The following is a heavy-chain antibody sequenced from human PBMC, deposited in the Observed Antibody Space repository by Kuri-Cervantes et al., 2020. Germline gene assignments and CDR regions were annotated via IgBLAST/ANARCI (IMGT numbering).Heavy chain of an antibody. V-gene: IGHV3-48*04. J-gene: IGHJ3*02. Sequence: GESLKISCAASGFTFSSYSMSWVRQAPGKGLEWVSYISSSGDTKFYADSMKGRFTISRDNAKNTLYLQMNSLRAEDTAVYYCARALDYGDYSTENDAFDIWGQGTMVTVSS. CDR3: ARALDYGDYSTENDAFDI. D-gene: IGHD4-17*01. CDR2: ISSSGDTK. CDR1: GFTFSSYS.